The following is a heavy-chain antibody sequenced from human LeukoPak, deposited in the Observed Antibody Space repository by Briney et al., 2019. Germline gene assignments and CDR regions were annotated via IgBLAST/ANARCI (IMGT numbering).Heavy chain of an antibody. V-gene: IGHV3-23*01. CDR1: GFTFSSYA. J-gene: IGHJ4*02. Sequence: GSLRLSCAASGFTFSSYAMSWVRQAPGKGLEWVSAISGSGGSTYYADSVKGRFTISRDNSKNTLYLQMNSLRAEDTAVYYCAKGTRDCNTVDYWGQGTLVTVSS. CDR2: ISGSGGST. D-gene: IGHD2-21*02. CDR3: AKGTRDCNTVDY.